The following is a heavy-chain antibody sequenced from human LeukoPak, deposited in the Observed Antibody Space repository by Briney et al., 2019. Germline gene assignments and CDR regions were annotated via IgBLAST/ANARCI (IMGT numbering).Heavy chain of an antibody. V-gene: IGHV3-74*01. CDR1: GFTFSSSW. CDR2: INSDGSIT. Sequence: GGSLRLSCAASGFTFSSSWMHWVRHAPGKGLVWVSRINSDGSITSHADSVKGRFTISRDNAKNTLYLQMSSLRVEDTAVYYCARVTGLQLVQGLDYWGQGTLVTVSS. J-gene: IGHJ4*02. D-gene: IGHD6-13*01. CDR3: ARVTGLQLVQGLDY.